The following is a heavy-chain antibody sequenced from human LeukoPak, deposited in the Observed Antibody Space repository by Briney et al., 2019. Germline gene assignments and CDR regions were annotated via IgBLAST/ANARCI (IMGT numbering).Heavy chain of an antibody. CDR1: GGSISSGGYY. D-gene: IGHD6-6*01. CDR3: ARCIAARPGFYFDY. CDR2: IYHSGST. Sequence: SQTLSLTCTVSGGSISSGGYYWSWIRQPPGKGLEWIGYIYHSGSTFYNPSLKSRVTVSLDKSKNQFSLRLTSVTAADTAVYYCARCIAARPGFYFDYWGQGTLVTVSS. J-gene: IGHJ4*02. V-gene: IGHV4-30-2*01.